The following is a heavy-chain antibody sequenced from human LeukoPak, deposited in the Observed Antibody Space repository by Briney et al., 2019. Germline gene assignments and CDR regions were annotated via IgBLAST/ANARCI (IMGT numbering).Heavy chain of an antibody. CDR2: IKQDGSEK. V-gene: IGHV3-7*01. Sequence: AGGSLRLSCAASGFTFSSYWMSWVRQAPGKGLEWVANIKQDGSEKYYVDSVKGRFTISRDNAKNSLYLQMNSLRAEDTAVYYCASYPVVEGSYYDSSDHVIVYFQHWGQGTLVTVSS. CDR3: ASYPVVEGSYYDSSDHVIVYFQH. J-gene: IGHJ1*01. CDR1: GFTFSSYW. D-gene: IGHD3-22*01.